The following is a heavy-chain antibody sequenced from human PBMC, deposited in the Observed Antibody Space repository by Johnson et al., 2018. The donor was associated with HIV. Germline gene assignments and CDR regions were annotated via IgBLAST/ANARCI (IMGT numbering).Heavy chain of an antibody. D-gene: IGHD6-13*01. CDR2: IKQDGSEK. Sequence: VQLVESGGGLVQPGGSLRLSCAVSGFTFNTYWMHWVRQAPGKGLEWVANIKQDGSEKYYADSVKGRFTISRDNSKNTLYLQMNSLRSEDTAVYYCAKGAAAAGPDAFDIWGQGTMVTVSS. CDR3: AKGAAAAGPDAFDI. V-gene: IGHV3-7*01. J-gene: IGHJ3*02. CDR1: GFTFNTYW.